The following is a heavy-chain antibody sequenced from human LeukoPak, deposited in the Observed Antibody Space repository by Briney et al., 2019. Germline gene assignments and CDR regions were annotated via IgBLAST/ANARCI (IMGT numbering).Heavy chain of an antibody. D-gene: IGHD3-22*01. CDR3: AKRDTSGYYYFEY. CDR1: GFSFSSYA. CDR2: ISTSGGST. V-gene: IGHV3-23*01. J-gene: IGHJ4*02. Sequence: PGGSLRLSCAASGFSFSSYAMSWVRQAPGKVLEWVSGISTSGGSTYYADSVKGRFTISRDNSKNTLYLQMNSLRAEDTAVYYCAKRDTSGYYYFEYWGQGTLVTVSS.